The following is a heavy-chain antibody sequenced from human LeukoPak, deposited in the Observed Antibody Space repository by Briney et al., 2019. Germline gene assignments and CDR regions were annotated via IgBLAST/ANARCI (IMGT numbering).Heavy chain of an antibody. J-gene: IGHJ4*02. CDR2: IKSDGSST. CDR3: ARDRRSGSWYPSLGY. Sequence: PGGSLRLSCAASGFTFNTYWMNWVRQAPGKGLEWVSRIKSDGSSTNYAASVKGRFTISRDNAKNTLYLQMNSLRAADMAVYYCARDRRSGSWYPSLGYWGQGTLVTVSS. V-gene: IGHV3-74*01. CDR1: GFTFNTYW. D-gene: IGHD6-13*01.